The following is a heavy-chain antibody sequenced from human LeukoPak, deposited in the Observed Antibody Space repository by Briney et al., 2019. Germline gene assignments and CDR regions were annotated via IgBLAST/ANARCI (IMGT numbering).Heavy chain of an antibody. J-gene: IGHJ4*02. CDR3: ARFSSSGNDY. CDR2: IIPIFGTA. Sequence: ASVKVSCKASGGTFSSYAISWVRQAPGQGLEWMGRIIPIFGTANYAQKFLGRVTVTTDESTSTAYMELSSLRSKDTAVYYCARFSSSGNDYWGQGTLVTVSS. D-gene: IGHD6-6*01. V-gene: IGHV1-69*05. CDR1: GGTFSSYA.